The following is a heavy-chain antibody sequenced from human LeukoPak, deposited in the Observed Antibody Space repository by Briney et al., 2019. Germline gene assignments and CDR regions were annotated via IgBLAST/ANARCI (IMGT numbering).Heavy chain of an antibody. V-gene: IGHV1-46*01. D-gene: IGHD5-12*01. CDR3: ARDPSNSGYDYLYYFDY. Sequence: ASVKVSCKASGYTFTSYYMHWVRQAPGQGLEWMGIINPSGGSTSYAQKFQGRVTMTRDMSISTAYMELSRLRSDDTAVYYCARDPSNSGYDYLYYFDYWGQGTLVTVSS. J-gene: IGHJ4*02. CDR2: INPSGGST. CDR1: GYTFTSYY.